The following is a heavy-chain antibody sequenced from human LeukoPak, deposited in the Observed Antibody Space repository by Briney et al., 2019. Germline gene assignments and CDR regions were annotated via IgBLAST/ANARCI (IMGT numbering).Heavy chain of an antibody. CDR2: MYPNTGAT. V-gene: IGHV1-2*02. J-gene: IGHJ4*02. CDR3: ATMWFGESKPFNY. D-gene: IGHD3-10*01. Sequence: ASVKVSCKASGYTFTAYHMHWVRQAPGQGLEWMGWMYPNTGATRYAESSQGRVTMTRDTSINTAYMELSRLRSDDTAVYYCATMWFGESKPFNYWGQGTLVTVSS. CDR1: GYTFTAYH.